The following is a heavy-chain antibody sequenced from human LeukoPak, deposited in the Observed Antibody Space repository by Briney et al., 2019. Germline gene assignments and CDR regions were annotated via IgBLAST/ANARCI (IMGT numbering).Heavy chain of an antibody. V-gene: IGHV4-31*03. CDR1: GGSISSGGYY. CDR3: ARHYGDYDDAFDI. Sequence: SETLSLTCTVSGGSISSGGYYWSWIRQHPGKGLEWIGFIYYSGSTYYNPPLKSRVTISVDTSKNQFSLKLSSVTAADTAVYYCARHYGDYDDAFDIWGQGTMVTVSS. CDR2: IYYSGST. D-gene: IGHD4-17*01. J-gene: IGHJ3*02.